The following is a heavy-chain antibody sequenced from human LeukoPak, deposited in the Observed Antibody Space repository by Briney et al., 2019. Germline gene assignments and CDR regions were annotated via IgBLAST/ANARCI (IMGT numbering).Heavy chain of an antibody. CDR3: AKDWTGTKPFDL. D-gene: IGHD3/OR15-3a*01. J-gene: IGHJ2*01. CDR1: QFTFSSYA. Sequence: PGGSLRLSCAASQFTFSSYAMSWVRQAPGRGLEWVSAISGSGANIYYADSVKGRFTISRDNSKNTLYLQMNSLRAEDTAVYYCAKDWTGTKPFDLWGRGTLVTVSS. V-gene: IGHV3-23*01. CDR2: ISGSGANI.